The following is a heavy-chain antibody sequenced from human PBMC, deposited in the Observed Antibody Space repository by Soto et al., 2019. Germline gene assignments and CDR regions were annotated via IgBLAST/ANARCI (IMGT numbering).Heavy chain of an antibody. J-gene: IGHJ3*02. Sequence: GGSLRLSCAASGLTFSSYGMHWVRQAPGKGLEWVAVIWYDGSNKYYADSVKGRFTISRDNSKNTLYLQMKSLRAEDTAVYYCASTWASSSSYAFDIWGQGTMVTVSS. V-gene: IGHV3-33*08. CDR1: GLTFSSYG. D-gene: IGHD6-6*01. CDR2: IWYDGSNK. CDR3: ASTWASSSSYAFDI.